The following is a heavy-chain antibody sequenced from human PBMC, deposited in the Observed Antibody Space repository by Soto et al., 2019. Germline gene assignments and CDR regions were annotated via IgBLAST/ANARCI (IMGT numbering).Heavy chain of an antibody. CDR2: MSHSGGT. Sequence: QVQLQQWGAGLLKPSETLSLTCAVYGGFVTSGSYYWSWIRQPPGKGLEWIGEMSHSGGTHFNPSRKSRGTISVDTSKYQFTRKMSSVTAADTALYYCARVERGTATTVVDAFDIWGPGTMVTVSS. CDR1: GGFVTSGSYY. J-gene: IGHJ3*02. CDR3: ARVERGTATTVVDAFDI. V-gene: IGHV4-34*01. D-gene: IGHD1-1*01.